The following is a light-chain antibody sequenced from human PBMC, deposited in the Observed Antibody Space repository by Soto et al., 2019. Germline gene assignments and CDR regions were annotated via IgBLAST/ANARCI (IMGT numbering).Light chain of an antibody. CDR2: DFT. V-gene: IGLV2-14*03. CDR1: SRDVTDSDS. Sequence: QSVLTQPASVSGSPGQSVTISCAGASRDVTDSDSVSWSQHRPGEAPELKILDFTYRPSGVSDRFSGSLSADTASLTISGLQVEDEGDYYCVSYTNPGTYVFGPGTKVTVL. CDR3: VSYTNPGTYV. J-gene: IGLJ1*01.